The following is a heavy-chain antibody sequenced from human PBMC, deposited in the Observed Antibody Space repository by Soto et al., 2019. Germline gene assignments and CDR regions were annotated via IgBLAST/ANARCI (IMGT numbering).Heavy chain of an antibody. V-gene: IGHV1-69*01. J-gene: IGHJ4*02. CDR3: ARDRDDYGSGNYYNRIDF. Sequence: QVQLVQSGAEVKKPGSSVKVSCKASGGIFSTYAISWLRQAPGQGLEWMGGIIPIFGTPNYAQRFQGRVTITADESTTXSXXXXXXXXXXXTAVYYCARDRDDYGSGNYYNRIDFWGQGTLVTVSS. D-gene: IGHD3-10*01. CDR1: GGIFSTYA. CDR2: IIPIFGTP.